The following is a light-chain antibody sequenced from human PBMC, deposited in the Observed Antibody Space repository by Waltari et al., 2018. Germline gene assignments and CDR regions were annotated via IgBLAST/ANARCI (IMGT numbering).Light chain of an antibody. CDR1: QTVLYIPNDRNY. Sequence: DIVMTQSPDSLAVSLGERATINCRPSQTVLYIPNDRNYLAWYQQKPGQPPKLLLSWASTRESGVPDRFSGSGSGTDFTLTIGSLQAEDVALYYCQQYYSSPLTFGGGTKVEIK. J-gene: IGKJ4*01. CDR2: WAS. V-gene: IGKV4-1*01. CDR3: QQYYSSPLT.